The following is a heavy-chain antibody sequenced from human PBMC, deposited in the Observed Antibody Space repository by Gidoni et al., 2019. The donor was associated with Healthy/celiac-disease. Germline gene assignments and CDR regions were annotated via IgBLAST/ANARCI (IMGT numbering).Heavy chain of an antibody. D-gene: IGHD5-12*01. Sequence: EVPLLESWGGFVQPGGSLRLSCASSAFPFSSYGMSWVRQDPGKGLEWVSAISGSGGSKYYADSVKGRCTISRDNSKNTLYLQMNSRRAEDTAVYYCAKFLPSGYDSVQNDYWGQGTRVTVSS. V-gene: IGHV3-23*01. J-gene: IGHJ4*02. CDR2: ISGSGGSK. CDR1: AFPFSSYG. CDR3: AKFLPSGYDSVQNDY.